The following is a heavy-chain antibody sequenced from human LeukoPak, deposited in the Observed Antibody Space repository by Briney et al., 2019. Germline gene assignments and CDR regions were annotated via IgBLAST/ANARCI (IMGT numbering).Heavy chain of an antibody. CDR2: ISGSGGGGST. CDR1: GFTFSSYA. V-gene: IGHV3-23*01. D-gene: IGHD5-18*01. Sequence: PGGSLRLSCAASGFTFSSYAMSWVRQAPGKGLEWVSDISGSGGGGSTYYADSVKGRITISRDNSKNALYLQMNSLRAEDTAVYYCVRDQWLQSDYYMDVGGKGTTVTVSS. CDR3: VRDQWLQSDYYMDV. J-gene: IGHJ6*03.